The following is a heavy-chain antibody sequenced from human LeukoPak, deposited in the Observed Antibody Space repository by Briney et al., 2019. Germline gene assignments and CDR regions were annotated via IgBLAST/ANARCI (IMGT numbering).Heavy chain of an antibody. CDR2: ISYDGSNK. V-gene: IGHV3-30*04. CDR3: ARVGTVATIRGAFDI. Sequence: GGSLRLSCAASGFTFSSYAMHWVRQAPGKGLEWVAVISYDGSNKYYADSVKGRLTISRDNSKNTLYLQMSSLRAEDTAVYYCARVGTVATIRGAFDIWGQGTMVTVSS. J-gene: IGHJ3*02. D-gene: IGHD5-12*01. CDR1: GFTFSSYA.